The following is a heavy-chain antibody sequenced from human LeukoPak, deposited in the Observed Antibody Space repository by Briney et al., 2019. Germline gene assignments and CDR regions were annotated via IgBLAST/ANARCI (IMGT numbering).Heavy chain of an antibody. CDR2: ICYDGSNK. V-gene: IGHV3-33*01. D-gene: IGHD3-9*01. CDR1: GFTFSSYG. Sequence: PGRSLRLSCAASGFTFSSYGMHWVRQAPGKGLEWVAVICYDGSNKYYADSVKGRFTISRDNSKNTLYLQMNSLRAEDTAVYYCARQDYDILTGYRYYYYGMDVWGQGTTVTVSS. J-gene: IGHJ6*02. CDR3: ARQDYDILTGYRYYYYGMDV.